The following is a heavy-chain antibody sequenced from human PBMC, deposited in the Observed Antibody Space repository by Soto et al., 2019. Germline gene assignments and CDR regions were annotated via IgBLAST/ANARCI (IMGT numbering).Heavy chain of an antibody. Sequence: SVKVSCKPSGDTFSTNSISWVRQAPGQGLEWMGGIIAMLGTPTYAKKVQGRATITEGESLTSSELELRSLRSEDTAVYFCARGAMANFDYWGQGTVVTVSS. V-gene: IGHV1-69*13. D-gene: IGHD5-18*01. CDR3: ARGAMANFDY. CDR1: GDTFSTNS. J-gene: IGHJ4*02. CDR2: IIAMLGTP.